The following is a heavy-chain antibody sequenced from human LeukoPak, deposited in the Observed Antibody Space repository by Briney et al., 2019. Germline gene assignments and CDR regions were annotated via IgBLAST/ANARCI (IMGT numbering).Heavy chain of an antibody. V-gene: IGHV4-61*02. D-gene: IGHD2-21*01. CDR2: IYTSGST. CDR1: GGSISSGSYH. Sequence: SETLSLTCTVSGGSISSGSYHWSWIRQPAGKGLEWIGRIYTSGSTNYNPSLKSRVTISVDTSKNQFSLKLSSVTAADTAVYYCARGRPYCGGDCGKTASDAFDIWGQGTMVTVSS. CDR3: ARGRPYCGGDCGKTASDAFDI. J-gene: IGHJ3*02.